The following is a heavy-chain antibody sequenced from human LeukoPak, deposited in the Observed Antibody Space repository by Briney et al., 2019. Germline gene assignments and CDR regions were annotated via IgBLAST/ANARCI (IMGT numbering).Heavy chain of an antibody. CDR3: ARIAAAAPGDY. Sequence: QPGRSLRLSCAASGFTFSDYGMHWVRQAPGKGLEWVAVIWYDGSNIYYADSVKGRFTISRDNSRNTLYLQMNSLRAEDTAVYYCARIAAAAPGDYWGQGTLVTVSS. D-gene: IGHD6-13*01. CDR2: IWYDGSNI. CDR1: GFTFSDYG. V-gene: IGHV3-33*01. J-gene: IGHJ4*02.